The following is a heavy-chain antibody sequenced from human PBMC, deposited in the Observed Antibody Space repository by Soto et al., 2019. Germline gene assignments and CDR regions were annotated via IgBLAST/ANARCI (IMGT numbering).Heavy chain of an antibody. V-gene: IGHV3-15*01. J-gene: IGHJ4*02. CDR1: GFSFSNVW. CDR2: IKSKSVGGTT. Sequence: EVQLVESGGGLVKPGGSLTLYCAASGFSFSNVWMSWVRQAPGNGLEWVGHIKSKSVGGTTDYTAPVKGRFTISIDESKNTLYLKMNSLKTEDTAVYYCTTYSTQTFCDGGPCYSVQTKSHDSWGQRIVVTVSS. D-gene: IGHD2-15*01. CDR3: TTYSTQTFCDGGPCYSVQTKSHDS.